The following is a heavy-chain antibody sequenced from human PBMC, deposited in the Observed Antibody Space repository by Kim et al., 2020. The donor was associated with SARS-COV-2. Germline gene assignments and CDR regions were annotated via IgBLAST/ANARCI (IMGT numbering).Heavy chain of an antibody. V-gene: IGHV4-59*01. CDR3: ARDNYYGMDV. Sequence: SETLSLTCTVSGGSISSYYWSWIRQPPGKGLEWIGYIYYSGSTNYNPSLKSRVTISVDTSKNQFSLKLSSVTAADTAVYYCARDNYYGMDVWGQGTTVSVSS. J-gene: IGHJ6*02. CDR2: IYYSGST. CDR1: GGSISSYY.